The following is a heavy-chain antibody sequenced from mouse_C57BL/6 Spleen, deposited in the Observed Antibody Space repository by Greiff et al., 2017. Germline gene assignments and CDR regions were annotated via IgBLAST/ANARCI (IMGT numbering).Heavy chain of an antibody. Sequence: EVMLVESEGGLVQPGSSMKISCTASGFTFSDYYMAWVRQVPEKGLEWVANINYNGSSTYYLDSLKSRSIFSRDNAKNILYLQLSSLKSEDTAAYYCARGYYYAMDYWGQGTSVTVSS. CDR2: INYNGSST. CDR3: ARGYYYAMDY. J-gene: IGHJ4*01. V-gene: IGHV5-16*01. CDR1: GFTFSDYY.